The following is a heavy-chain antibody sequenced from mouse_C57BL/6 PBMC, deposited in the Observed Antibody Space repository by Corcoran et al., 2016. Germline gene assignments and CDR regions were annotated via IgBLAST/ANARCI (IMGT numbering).Heavy chain of an antibody. CDR1: GYTFSDYN. Sequence: EVQLQESGPELVKPGASVQIPCRASGYTFSDYNMVWVKRSHGKRLERIGDINPNNGGTIYNQKFKGKATLTVDKSSSTAYMELRSLTSEDTAVYYCARREGVWNPYYAMDYWGQGTSVTVSS. CDR2: INPNNGGT. D-gene: IGHD2-10*02. J-gene: IGHJ4*01. CDR3: ARREGVWNPYYAMDY. V-gene: IGHV1-18*01.